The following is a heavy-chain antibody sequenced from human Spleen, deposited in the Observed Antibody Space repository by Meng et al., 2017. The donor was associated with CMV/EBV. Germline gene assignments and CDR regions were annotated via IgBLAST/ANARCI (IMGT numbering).Heavy chain of an antibody. CDR1: FSLSTSGVG. J-gene: IGHJ4*02. CDR3: AHRQALIAAAGTGFDY. D-gene: IGHD6-13*01. Sequence: FSLSTSGVGVGLIRQPPGKALEWLALIYWDDDKRYSPSLKSRLTITKDTSKNQVVLTMTNMDPVDTATYYCAHRQALIAAAGTGFDYWGQGTLVTVSS. V-gene: IGHV2-5*02. CDR2: IYWDDDK.